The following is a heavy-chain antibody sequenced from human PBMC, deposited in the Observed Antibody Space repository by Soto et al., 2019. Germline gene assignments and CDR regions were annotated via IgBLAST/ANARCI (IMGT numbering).Heavy chain of an antibody. D-gene: IGHD4-17*01. CDR1: GFTFSSYA. CDR3: ARENTDYGDTHFDY. J-gene: IGHJ4*02. Sequence: QVQLVESGGGVVQPGRSLRLSRAASGFTFSSYAMHWVRQAPGKGLEWVAVISYDGSNKYYADSVKGRFTISRDNSKNTLYLQMNSLRAEDTAVYYCARENTDYGDTHFDYWGQGTLVTVSS. CDR2: ISYDGSNK. V-gene: IGHV3-30-3*01.